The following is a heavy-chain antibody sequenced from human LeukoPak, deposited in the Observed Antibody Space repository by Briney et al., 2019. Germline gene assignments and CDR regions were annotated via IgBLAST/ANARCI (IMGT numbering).Heavy chain of an antibody. CDR3: ARRAPSHDFDD. V-gene: IGHV3-48*04. CDR1: GFTLSSYS. CDR2: ISTAGNTM. J-gene: IGHJ4*02. Sequence: GGSLRLSCAASGFTLSSYSMNWVRQAPGKGPEWVSSISTAGNTMYYADSVKGRFTISRDNAKNLLYLQMNSLRAEDTAVYYCARRAPSHDFDDWGQGTLVTVSS.